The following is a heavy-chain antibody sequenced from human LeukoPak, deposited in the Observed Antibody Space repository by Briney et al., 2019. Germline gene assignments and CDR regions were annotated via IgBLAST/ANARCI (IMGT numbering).Heavy chain of an antibody. CDR1: GFTFDDYG. V-gene: IGHV3-20*04. CDR2: INWNGGST. J-gene: IGHJ4*02. Sequence: PGGSLRLSCAASGFTFDDYGMSWVRQAPGKGLEWVSGINWNGGSTGYADSVKGRFTISRDNAKNSLYLQMNSLRAEDTALYYCARGTITFGGVIALYYFDYWGQGTLVTVSS. CDR3: ARGTITFGGVIALYYFDY. D-gene: IGHD3-16*02.